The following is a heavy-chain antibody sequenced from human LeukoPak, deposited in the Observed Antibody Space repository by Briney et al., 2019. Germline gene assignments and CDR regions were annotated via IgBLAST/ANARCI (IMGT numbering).Heavy chain of an antibody. CDR1: GFTVSSNY. J-gene: IGHJ3*02. Sequence: GGSLRLSCAASGFTVSSNYMSWVRQAPGKGLEWVSVIYSGGSTYYADSVKGRFTIPRDNSKNTLYLQMNSLRAEDTAVYYCAGEMAAGHYHDAFDIWGQGTMVTVSS. CDR2: IYSGGST. CDR3: AGEMAAGHYHDAFDI. D-gene: IGHD6-13*01. V-gene: IGHV3-66*01.